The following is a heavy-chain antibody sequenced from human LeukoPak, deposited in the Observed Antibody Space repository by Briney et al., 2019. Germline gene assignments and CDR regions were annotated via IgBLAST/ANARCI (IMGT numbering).Heavy chain of an antibody. CDR1: GFTFNKFG. CDR3: AKDLHGGYSSDY. Sequence: PGGSLRLSCAASGFTFNKFGMHWVRQAPGKGLEWVAFIGYEGVHKYYADSVKGGFTISKDNSKATLYLQMNSLRPEDTAVYYCAKDLHGGYSSDYWGQGTLVTVFS. J-gene: IGHJ4*02. V-gene: IGHV3-30*02. CDR2: IGYEGVHK. D-gene: IGHD4-23*01.